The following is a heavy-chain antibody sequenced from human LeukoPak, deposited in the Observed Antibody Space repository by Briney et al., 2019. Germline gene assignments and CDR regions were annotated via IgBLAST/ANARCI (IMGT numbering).Heavy chain of an antibody. V-gene: IGHV3-20*04. CDR2: LRGDAGST. CDR1: GFNFDAFG. Sequence: GGALRLSCAASGFNFDAFGMTWVRQAPGKGLQSVSALRGDAGSTGYADSGKGRFTISRDNAKNSLYLQMNSLRVEDTALYYCARVWAWGSGNYFDNWGQGTLVTVSS. D-gene: IGHD7-27*01. CDR3: ARVWAWGSGNYFDN. J-gene: IGHJ4*02.